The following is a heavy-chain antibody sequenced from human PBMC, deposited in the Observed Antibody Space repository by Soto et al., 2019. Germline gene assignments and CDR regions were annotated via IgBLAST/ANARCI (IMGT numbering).Heavy chain of an antibody. CDR1: GGSISSYY. J-gene: IGHJ6*03. CDR3: ARHARSYYYYYMDV. V-gene: IGHV4-59*01. CDR2: IYYSGST. Sequence: PSETLSLTCTVSGGSISSYYWSWIRRPPGKGLEWIGYIYYSGSTNYNPSLKSRVTISVDTSKNQFSLKLSSVTAADTAVYYCARHARSYYYYYMDVWGKGTTVTVSS. D-gene: IGHD2-2*01.